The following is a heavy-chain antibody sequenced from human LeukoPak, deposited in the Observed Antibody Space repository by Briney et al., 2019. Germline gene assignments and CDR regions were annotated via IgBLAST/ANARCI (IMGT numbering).Heavy chain of an antibody. CDR1: GGSISSSSYY. V-gene: IGHV4-39*01. Sequence: PSETLSLTCTVSGGSISSSSYYWGWIRQPPGKGLEWIGSIYYSGSTYYNPSLKSRVTISVDTSKNQFSLKLSSVTAADTAVYYCARGLLGYCSSTSCYPKNQIAAAADYWGQGTLVTVSS. D-gene: IGHD2-2*01. J-gene: IGHJ4*02. CDR2: IYYSGST. CDR3: ARGLLGYCSSTSCYPKNQIAAAADY.